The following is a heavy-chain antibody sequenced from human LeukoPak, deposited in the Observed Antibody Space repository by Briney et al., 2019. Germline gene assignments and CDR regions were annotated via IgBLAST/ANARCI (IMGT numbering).Heavy chain of an antibody. Sequence: QPGGSQRLSCAASGFTFDDYAMHWVRQAPGKGLECVTGISWNSGSIDYADSVKGRFTISRDNAKNSLYLQMNSLRAEDTALYYCAKESGMITFGGVIARRYFFDYWGQGTLVSVSS. CDR1: GFTFDDYA. CDR2: ISWNSGSI. V-gene: IGHV3-9*01. D-gene: IGHD3-16*02. CDR3: AKESGMITFGGVIARRYFFDY. J-gene: IGHJ4*02.